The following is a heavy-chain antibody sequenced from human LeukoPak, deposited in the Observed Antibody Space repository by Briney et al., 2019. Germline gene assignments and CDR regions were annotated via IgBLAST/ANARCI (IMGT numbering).Heavy chain of an antibody. CDR2: IYTSGST. V-gene: IGHV4-61*02. CDR3: ARQKFRSYSSRWPPMLNWFAP. J-gene: IGHJ5*02. Sequence: SETLSLTCTVHGGPISSGNYHWSWIPPPAGKGLEWIGRIYTSGSTNYNPSPKSRVNISVDTSKNQFSLKLSSVAAADTAVYYCARQKFRSYSSRWPPMLNWFAPWGQGTLVTVSS. D-gene: IGHD6-13*01. CDR1: GGPISSGNYH.